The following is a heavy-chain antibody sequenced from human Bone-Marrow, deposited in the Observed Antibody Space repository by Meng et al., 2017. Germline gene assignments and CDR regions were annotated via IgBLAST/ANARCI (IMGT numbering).Heavy chain of an antibody. V-gene: IGHV4-39*07. Sequence: QRQLEESVPGLVTHSEILSLTCTVSGSSISSSSYYWGWRRQPRGKGLEWIGSIYYSGRTYYNPSLKSRVTISVDTSKNQFSLKLSSVTAADTAVYYCARLRGRIAVDYWGQGTLVTVSS. CDR2: IYYSGRT. D-gene: IGHD6-19*01. J-gene: IGHJ4*02. CDR1: GSSISSSSYY. CDR3: ARLRGRIAVDY.